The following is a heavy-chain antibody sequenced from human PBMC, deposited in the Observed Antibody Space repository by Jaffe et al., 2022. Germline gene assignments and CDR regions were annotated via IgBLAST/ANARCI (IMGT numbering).Heavy chain of an antibody. D-gene: IGHD3-3*01. CDR1: GFSLSTSGMC. CDR3: ARCTIFGVVIQPSDV. CDR2: IDWDDDK. Sequence: QVTLRESGPALVKPTQTLTLTCTFSGFSLSTSGMCVSWIRQPPGKALEWLALIDWDDDKYYSTSLKTRLTISKDTSKNQVVLTMTNMDPVDTATYYCARCTIFGVVIQPSDVWGKGTTVTVSS. V-gene: IGHV2-70*01. J-gene: IGHJ6*04.